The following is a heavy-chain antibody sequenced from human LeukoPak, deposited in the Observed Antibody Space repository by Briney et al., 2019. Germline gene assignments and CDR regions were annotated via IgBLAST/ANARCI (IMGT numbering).Heavy chain of an antibody. CDR2: IYYSGST. V-gene: IGHV4-59*08. J-gene: IGHJ5*02. CDR3: ARHAGGSSGWYIWFDP. CDR1: GGSISSYY. D-gene: IGHD6-19*01. Sequence: PSETLSLTCTVSGGSISSYYWSWIRQPPGKGLEWIGYIYYSGSTNYNPSLKSRVTISVDTSKNQFSLKLSSVTAADTAVYYCARHAGGSSGWYIWFDPWGQGTLVTVSS.